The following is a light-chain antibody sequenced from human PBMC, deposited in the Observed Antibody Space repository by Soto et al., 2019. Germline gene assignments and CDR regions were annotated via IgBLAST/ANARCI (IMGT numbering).Light chain of an antibody. CDR3: QQYGSSPWT. J-gene: IGKJ1*01. Sequence: EIVLTQSPGTLSLSPGERATLSCRASQSVSSSYLAWYQQKPGQAPRLLIYAASSRATGIPDRFSGGGSGTDFTLTISRLEPEDFAVYYCQQYGSSPWTLGQGTKVEIK. CDR2: AAS. V-gene: IGKV3-20*01. CDR1: QSVSSSY.